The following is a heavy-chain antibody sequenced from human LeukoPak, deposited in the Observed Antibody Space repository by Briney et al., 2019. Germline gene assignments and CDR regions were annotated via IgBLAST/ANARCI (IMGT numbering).Heavy chain of an antibody. J-gene: IGHJ6*03. Sequence: GGSLRLSCTASGFTFNNYNMNWVRQAPGKALEWVSSITSSGAYIFYADSVKGRFTISRDNAKDSLYLQMNSLGPEDTAVYYCARDPYSGNYGNYYYYYMDVWGKGTTVTISS. D-gene: IGHD1-26*01. CDR3: ARDPYSGNYGNYYYYYMDV. V-gene: IGHV3-21*01. CDR1: GFTFNNYN. CDR2: ITSSGAYI.